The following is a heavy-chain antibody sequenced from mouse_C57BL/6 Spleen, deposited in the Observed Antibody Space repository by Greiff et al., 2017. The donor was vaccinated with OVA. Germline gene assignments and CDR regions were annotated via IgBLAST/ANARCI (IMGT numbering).Heavy chain of an antibody. D-gene: IGHD1-1*01. CDR1: GFTFSDYG. J-gene: IGHJ1*03. V-gene: IGHV5-17*01. CDR3: ARPFITAVVGNFDV. CDR2: ISRGSGTI. Sequence: VQLQEPGGGLVKPGGSLKLSCAASGFTFSDYGMHWVRQAPGKGLEWVAYISRGSGTIYYADTVKSRFTISIDTAKNTLFLQMTSLRSEDTAMYYCARPFITAVVGNFDVWGTGTTVTVSS.